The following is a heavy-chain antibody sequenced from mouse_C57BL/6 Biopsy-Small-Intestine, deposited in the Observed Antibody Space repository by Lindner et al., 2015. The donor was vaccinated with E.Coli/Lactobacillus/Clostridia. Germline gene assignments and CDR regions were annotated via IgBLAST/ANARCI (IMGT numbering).Heavy chain of an antibody. CDR3: ASYDGYFSWFAY. CDR1: GYAFSNYW. Sequence: VQLQESGAELVKPGASVKISCKTSGYAFSNYWMNWVKQRPGKGLEWIGQIYPGDGDTNYNGKFKDKATLTTDKSSSTAYMQPSSLTSEDSAVYFCASYDGYFSWFAYWGQGTLVTVSA. CDR2: IYPGDGDT. D-gene: IGHD2-3*01. V-gene: IGHV1-80*01. J-gene: IGHJ3*01.